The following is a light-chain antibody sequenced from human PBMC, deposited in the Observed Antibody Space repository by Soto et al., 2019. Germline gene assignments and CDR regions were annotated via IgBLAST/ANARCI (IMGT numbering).Light chain of an antibody. J-gene: IGLJ7*01. CDR3: SSYTSSSTYV. CDR1: SSDVGYYNY. V-gene: IGLV2-14*03. CDR2: DVR. Sequence: QSVLTQPASVSGSPGQSITISCTGTSSDVGYYNYVSLYQQHPGKAPKLMIYDVRNRPSGVSNRFSGSKSGNTASLTISGLQAEDEADYYCSSYTSSSTYVFGTGTQLTVL.